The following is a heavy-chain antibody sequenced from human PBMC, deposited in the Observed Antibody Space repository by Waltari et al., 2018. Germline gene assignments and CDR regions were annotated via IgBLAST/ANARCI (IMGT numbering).Heavy chain of an antibody. CDR3: ARLFVDLFTGAHGAFDV. J-gene: IGHJ3*01. V-gene: IGHV3-30*04. Sequence: HVQLVESGGGVVQPGRSLRLSCAASGFLFSSPAMHWFRQAPGKGLEWVAVISYDGSDKYYADSVKGRFSISRDNSRNTLYLQMNSLRAEDTAVYYCARLFVDLFTGAHGAFDVWGQGTMVTVSS. D-gene: IGHD3-9*01. CDR1: GFLFSSPA. CDR2: ISYDGSDK.